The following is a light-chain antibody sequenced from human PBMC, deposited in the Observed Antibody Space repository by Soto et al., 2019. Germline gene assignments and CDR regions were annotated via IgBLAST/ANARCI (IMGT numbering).Light chain of an antibody. CDR2: NTN. Sequence: QTVVTQEPSLTVSPGGTVTLTSASSTGAVTTGYYPSWFQHKPGHAPRALIYNTNDKHSWTPARLSGSLLGDKAALTLSGVQPEDEAEYYCLLYYDGSWVFGGGTKLTVL. J-gene: IGLJ3*02. V-gene: IGLV7-43*01. CDR1: TGAVTTGYY. CDR3: LLYYDGSWV.